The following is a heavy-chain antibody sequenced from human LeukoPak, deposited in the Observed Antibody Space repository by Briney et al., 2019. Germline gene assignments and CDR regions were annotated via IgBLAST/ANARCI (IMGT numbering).Heavy chain of an antibody. CDR3: ARDQELEGWFDP. Sequence: SETLSLTCAVYGGSFSGYYWSWIRQPPGKGLEWIGEINHSGSTNYNPSLKSRVTISVDTSKNQFSLKLSSVTAADTAVYYCARDQELEGWFDPWGQGTLVTVSS. CDR1: GGSFSGYY. V-gene: IGHV4-34*01. J-gene: IGHJ5*02. D-gene: IGHD6-13*01. CDR2: INHSGST.